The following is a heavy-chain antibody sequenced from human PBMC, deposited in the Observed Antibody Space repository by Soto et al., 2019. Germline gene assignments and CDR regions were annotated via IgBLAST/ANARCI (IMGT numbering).Heavy chain of an antibody. Sequence: SETLSLTCAVYGGSFSGYYWSWIRQPPGKGLEWIGEINHSGSTNYNPSLKSRVTISVDTSKNQFSLKLSSVTAADTAVYYCARYYYGSGSHPDYWGQGTLVTVSS. CDR1: GGSFSGYY. CDR3: ARYYYGSGSHPDY. J-gene: IGHJ4*02. D-gene: IGHD3-10*01. CDR2: INHSGST. V-gene: IGHV4-34*01.